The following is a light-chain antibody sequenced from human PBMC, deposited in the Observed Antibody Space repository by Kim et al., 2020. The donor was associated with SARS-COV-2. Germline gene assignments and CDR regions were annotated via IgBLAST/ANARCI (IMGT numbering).Light chain of an antibody. CDR3: SSYAGSTTYVV. CDR1: SSDIGTSNL. J-gene: IGLJ2*01. CDR2: EVS. Sequence: QSALTQPASVSGSPGQSITISCTGTSSDIGTSNLLSWYQQHPGKAPKLIIYEVSKWPSGVSNRFSGSKSGNTASLTISGLQAEDEADYYCSSYAGSTTYVVFGGGTQLTVL. V-gene: IGLV2-23*02.